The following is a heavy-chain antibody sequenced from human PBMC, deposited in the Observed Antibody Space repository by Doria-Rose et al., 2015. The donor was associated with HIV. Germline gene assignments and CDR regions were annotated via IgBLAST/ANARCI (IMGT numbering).Heavy chain of an antibody. J-gene: IGHJ4*02. Sequence: QITLKESGPVLVKPTETFTLTYTVSGVSLSSPGMGVSRIRQPPGKALEWLANIFSNDERSYKTSLQSRLTTSRSTSKRQVVLTMTDMDPVDTATYYCARIKSSRWYHKYYFDFWGQGTLVIVSA. CDR1: GVSLSSPGMG. D-gene: IGHD6-13*01. CDR2: IFSNDER. CDR3: ARIKSSRWYHKYYFDF. V-gene: IGHV2-26*01.